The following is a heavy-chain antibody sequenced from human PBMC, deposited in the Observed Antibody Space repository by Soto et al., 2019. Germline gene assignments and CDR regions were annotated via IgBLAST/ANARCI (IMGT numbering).Heavy chain of an antibody. Sequence: EVQLVESGGGLVQPGGSLRLSCAASGFTFSPYWIHWVRQAPGRGLVWVSRINGDGSDTNYADSVKGRFIISRDNAKNTVYLQMNSLRADDTAVYYCARDNNWQPDYWCQGTLVTVSS. CDR2: INGDGSDT. CDR3: ARDNNWQPDY. CDR1: GFTFSPYW. V-gene: IGHV3-74*01. D-gene: IGHD1-20*01. J-gene: IGHJ4*02.